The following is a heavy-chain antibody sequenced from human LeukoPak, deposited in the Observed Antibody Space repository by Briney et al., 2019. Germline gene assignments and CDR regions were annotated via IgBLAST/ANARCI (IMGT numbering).Heavy chain of an antibody. J-gene: IGHJ4*02. V-gene: IGHV4-39*07. Sequence: SETLSLTCTVSGGSISSYYWGWIRQPPGKGLEWIGSIYYSGSTYYNPSLKSRVTISVDTSKNQFSLKLSSVTAADTAVYYCASCGLASGSSFDYWGQGTLVTVSS. D-gene: IGHD3-3*01. CDR3: ASCGLASGSSFDY. CDR1: GGSISSYY. CDR2: IYYSGST.